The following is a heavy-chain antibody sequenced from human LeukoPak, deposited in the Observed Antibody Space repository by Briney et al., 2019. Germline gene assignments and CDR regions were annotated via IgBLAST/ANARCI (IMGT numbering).Heavy chain of an antibody. D-gene: IGHD3-22*01. CDR1: GYTFSKYG. V-gene: IGHV1-18*01. Sequence: VSVKVSCKASGYTFSKYGITWVRQAPGQGLEWMGWISAYNGNTDYAQKFQGRVTMTTDTSTSTAYMELRSLRSDDTAIYYCARSRGRDSSGYYYYYYYMDVWGKGTTVTVSS. J-gene: IGHJ6*03. CDR3: ARSRGRDSSGYYYYYYYMDV. CDR2: ISAYNGNT.